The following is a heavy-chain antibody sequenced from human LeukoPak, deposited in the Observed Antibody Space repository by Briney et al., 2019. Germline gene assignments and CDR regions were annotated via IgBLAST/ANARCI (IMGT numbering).Heavy chain of an antibody. D-gene: IGHD4/OR15-4a*01. CDR3: ARVPSDYGPLGYGMDV. V-gene: IGHV7-4-1*02. CDR2: INTNTGNP. J-gene: IGHJ6*02. Sequence: ASVKVSCKASGYTFTSYAMNWVRQAPGQGLEWMGWINTNTGNPTYAQGFTGRFVFSLDTSVSTAYLQISSLKAEDTAVYYCARVPSDYGPLGYGMDVWGQGTTVIVSS. CDR1: GYTFTSYA.